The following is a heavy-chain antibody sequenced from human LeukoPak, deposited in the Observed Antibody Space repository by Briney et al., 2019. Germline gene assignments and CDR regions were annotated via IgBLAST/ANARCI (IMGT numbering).Heavy chain of an antibody. J-gene: IGHJ5*02. CDR2: ISGSGVRT. V-gene: IGHV3-23*01. D-gene: IGHD3-16*01. CDR3: ARELFGWFDP. CDR1: GFTFSSYW. Sequence: PGGSLRLSCAASGFTFSSYWMSWVRQAPGKGLEWVSTISGSGVRTYYADSVKGRFIISRDHAKNSLYLQMNSLRAEDTAVYYCARELFGWFDPWGQGTLVTVSS.